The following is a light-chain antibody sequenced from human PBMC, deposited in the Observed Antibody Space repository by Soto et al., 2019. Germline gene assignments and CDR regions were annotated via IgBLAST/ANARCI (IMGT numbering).Light chain of an antibody. CDR2: DAS. CDR3: QQYNSYSPRIT. Sequence: DIQMTQSPSTLSASAGDRVTITCRASQSISNWLAWYQQKPGKAPKLLIYDASSLESGVPSRFSGSYSGTDFTLTISSLQPEDFATYYCQQYNSYSPRITFGGGTKVDI. J-gene: IGKJ4*01. CDR1: QSISNW. V-gene: IGKV1-5*01.